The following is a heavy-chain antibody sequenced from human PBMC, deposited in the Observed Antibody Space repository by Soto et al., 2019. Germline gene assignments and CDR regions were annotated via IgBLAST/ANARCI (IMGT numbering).Heavy chain of an antibody. D-gene: IGHD3-22*01. CDR1: GGTFSSYA. V-gene: IGHV1-69*12. J-gene: IGHJ5*02. CDR2: IIPIFGTA. CDR3: ARDRGPSSGYYPYWFDP. Sequence: QVQLVQSGAEVKKPGSSVKVSCKASGGTFSSYAITWVRQAPGQGLEWMGGIIPIFGTANYAQKFQARVTITADESTSTAYMELSSRRSGDTAVYYCARDRGPSSGYYPYWFDPWGQGTLVTVSS.